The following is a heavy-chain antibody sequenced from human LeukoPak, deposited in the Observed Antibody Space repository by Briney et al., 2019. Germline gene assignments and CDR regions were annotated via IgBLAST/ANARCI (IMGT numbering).Heavy chain of an antibody. CDR1: GFTVSSDY. CDR2: IYSGGST. CDR3: ARDRTIAVAEY. D-gene: IGHD6-19*01. Sequence: GGSLRLSCAASGFTVSSDYMSWVRQAPGKGLEWVSVIYSGGSTYYADSVKGRFTISRDNSKNTLYLQMNSLRAEDTAVYYCARDRTIAVAEYWGQGTLVTVSS. J-gene: IGHJ4*02. V-gene: IGHV3-66*01.